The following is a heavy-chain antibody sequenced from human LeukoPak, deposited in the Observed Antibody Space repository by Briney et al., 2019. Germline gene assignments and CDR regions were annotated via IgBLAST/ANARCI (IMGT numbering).Heavy chain of an antibody. CDR1: GGSISSGSYY. Sequence: SQTLSLTCTVSGGSISSGSYYWSWIRQPAGKGLEWIGRIYTSGSTNYNPSLKSRVTISVDTSKNHFSLKLSSVTAADTALYYCAREQYYYDSSGLFDYWGQGTLVTVSS. CDR2: IYTSGST. D-gene: IGHD3-22*01. J-gene: IGHJ4*02. CDR3: AREQYYYDSSGLFDY. V-gene: IGHV4-61*02.